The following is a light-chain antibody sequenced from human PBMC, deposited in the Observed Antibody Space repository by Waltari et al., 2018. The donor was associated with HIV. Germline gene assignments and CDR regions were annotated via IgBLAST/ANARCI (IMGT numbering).Light chain of an antibody. CDR2: GAS. Sequence: IVLTQSPATLSLSPGERATLSCRASQSLSNYLAWYQQKSGQPPRLLIYGASNRATGIPARFSGSGSGTDFTLTISSLEPEDFAVYYCQQRGNWPWELTFGGGTKVEI. CDR3: QQRGNWPWELT. CDR1: QSLSNY. V-gene: IGKV3-11*01. J-gene: IGKJ4*01.